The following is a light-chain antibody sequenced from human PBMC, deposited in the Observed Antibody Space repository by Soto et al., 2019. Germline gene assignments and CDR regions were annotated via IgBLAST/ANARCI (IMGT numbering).Light chain of an antibody. V-gene: IGKV3-20*01. Sequence: VLTQSPGTLALSPGDRATLSCRASQGVSSSDLAWYQHKPGQAPRRLIYSTSSRAPGIPDRFSGSGSGTDFTLYISRLEPEDFAVYYCQQHGSSPYTFGQGTKLEIK. CDR1: QGVSSSD. CDR3: QQHGSSPYT. CDR2: STS. J-gene: IGKJ2*01.